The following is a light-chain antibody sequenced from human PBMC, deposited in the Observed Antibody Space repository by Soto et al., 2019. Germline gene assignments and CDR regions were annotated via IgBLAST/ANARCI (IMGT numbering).Light chain of an antibody. J-gene: IGLJ1*01. CDR3: SSYAGSKNYV. CDR1: SSDVGAYTY. Sequence: QSVLTQPPSASGSPGQSVTISCTGTSSDVGAYTYVSWYQQHPGKAPKLMIYGVTERPSGVPDRFSGSKSGNTASLTVSGLPTEDEAYYYCSSYAGSKNYVFGTGTKVTVL. V-gene: IGLV2-8*01. CDR2: GVT.